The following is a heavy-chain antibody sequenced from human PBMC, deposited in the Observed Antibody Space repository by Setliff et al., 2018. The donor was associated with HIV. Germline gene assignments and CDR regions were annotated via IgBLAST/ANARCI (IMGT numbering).Heavy chain of an antibody. CDR3: ARGRLLWSGSYYYYYMDV. D-gene: IGHD3-10*01. CDR1: GFTFSDHY. J-gene: IGHJ6*03. Sequence: GGSLRLSCAASGFTFSDHYMDWVRQAPGKGLEWVGRIKIKTDGGSTDYTAPVKGRFTMSRDDSKNALYLQMNSLKTEDTAVYYCARGRLLWSGSYYYYYMDVWGKGTTVTVSS. CDR2: IKIKTDGGST. V-gene: IGHV3-15*01.